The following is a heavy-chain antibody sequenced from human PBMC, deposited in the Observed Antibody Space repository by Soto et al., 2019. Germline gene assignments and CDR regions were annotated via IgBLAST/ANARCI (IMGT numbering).Heavy chain of an antibody. CDR3: AKDESIPTIPTGCNWFDP. D-gene: IGHD3-9*01. CDR1: GFTFSSYA. CDR2: ISGSGGST. V-gene: IGHV3-23*01. Sequence: GGSLRLSCAASGFTFSSYAMSWVRQAPGKGLEWVSAISGSGGSTYYADSVKGRFTISRDNSKNTLYLQMNSLRAEDTAVYYCAKDESIPTIPTGCNWFDPWGQGTLVTVSS. J-gene: IGHJ5*02.